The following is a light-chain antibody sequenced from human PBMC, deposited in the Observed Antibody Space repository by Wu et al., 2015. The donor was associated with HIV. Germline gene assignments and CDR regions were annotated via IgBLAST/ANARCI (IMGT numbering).Light chain of an antibody. CDR2: AAS. CDR1: QGISIS. CDR3: QQYYTTVGT. J-gene: IGKJ1*01. V-gene: IGKV1-NL1*01. Sequence: DIQMTQSPSSLSASVGDRVTITCRASQGISISLAWYQQKPGKAPKLLVYAASTLASGVPSRFSGSGSGTDYTLTISSLQPGDFATYYCQQYYTTVGTFGQGTKVEIK.